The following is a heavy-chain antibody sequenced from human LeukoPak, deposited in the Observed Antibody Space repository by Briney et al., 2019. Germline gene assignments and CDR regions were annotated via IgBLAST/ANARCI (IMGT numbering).Heavy chain of an antibody. V-gene: IGHV3-21*01. J-gene: IGHJ4*02. D-gene: IGHD3-10*01. Sequence: NPGGSLRLSCAASGFTFSSYSMNWVRQAPGKGLEWVSSISSSSSYIYYADSVKGRFTISRDNAKNSLYLQMNSLRAEDTAVYYCARDELLWFGELYDYWGQGTLVTVSS. CDR1: GFTFSSYS. CDR3: ARDELLWFGELYDY. CDR2: ISSSSSYI.